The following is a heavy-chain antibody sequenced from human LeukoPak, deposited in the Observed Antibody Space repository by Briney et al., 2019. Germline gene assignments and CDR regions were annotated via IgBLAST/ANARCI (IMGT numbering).Heavy chain of an antibody. V-gene: IGHV3-23*01. CDR2: ISPSGSDS. CDR3: ARRAYNWGAFDI. CDR1: GFTFTNYA. J-gene: IGHJ3*02. Sequence: GWSLRLSCAASGFTFTNYAMNWVRQAPGKGLEWVSTISPSGSDSYYADSVKGRFTISRDISKNTLYLQMNSLRAEDTAVYYCARRAYNWGAFDIWGQGTMVTVSS. D-gene: IGHD5-24*01.